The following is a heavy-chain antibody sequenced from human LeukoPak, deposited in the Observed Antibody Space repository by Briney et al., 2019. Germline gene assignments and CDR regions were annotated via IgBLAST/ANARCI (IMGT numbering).Heavy chain of an antibody. V-gene: IGHV1-2*02. J-gene: IGHJ4*02. Sequence: ASVKVSCKASGYTFTGYYMHWVRQAPGQGLEWMGWINPNSGGTNYAQKFQGRVTMTRDTSISTAYMELSSLRSEDTAVYYCASSIAVAGKDLVYWGQGTLVTVSS. CDR3: ASSIAVAGKDLVY. CDR1: GYTFTGYY. D-gene: IGHD6-19*01. CDR2: INPNSGGT.